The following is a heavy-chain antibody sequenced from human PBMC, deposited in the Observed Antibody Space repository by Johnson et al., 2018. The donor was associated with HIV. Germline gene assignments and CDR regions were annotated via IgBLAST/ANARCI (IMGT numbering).Heavy chain of an antibody. CDR2: ISGSGGSA. Sequence: QVQLVESGGGLVKPGGSLRLSCVASGFTFSDYYMSWIRQAPGKGLEWVSAISGSGGSAYYANSVTGRFTISRDNSRNTLYLQMGRLRVEDMAVYYCAREDPREFHGYGGDGFDIWGQGTMVTVAS. CDR3: AREDPREFHGYGGDGFDI. D-gene: IGHD3-16*01. V-gene: IGHV3-11*04. CDR1: GFTFSDYY. J-gene: IGHJ3*02.